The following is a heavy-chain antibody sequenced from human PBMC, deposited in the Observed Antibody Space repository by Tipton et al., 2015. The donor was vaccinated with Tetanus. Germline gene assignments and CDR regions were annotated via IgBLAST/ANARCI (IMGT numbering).Heavy chain of an antibody. CDR1: GGSLRSDDYQ. D-gene: IGHD3-3*01. V-gene: IGHV4-61*08. Sequence: TLSLTCSVSGGSLRSDDYQWNWIRQPPGKGLEWLAYISPRGRTNSNYSLKSRITISQDKSKNQFFLRLSSVTAADTAVYYCVRSNYEFPKKGPCDYWGPGSLVIVSS. CDR2: ISPRGRT. J-gene: IGHJ4*02. CDR3: VRSNYEFPKKGPCDY.